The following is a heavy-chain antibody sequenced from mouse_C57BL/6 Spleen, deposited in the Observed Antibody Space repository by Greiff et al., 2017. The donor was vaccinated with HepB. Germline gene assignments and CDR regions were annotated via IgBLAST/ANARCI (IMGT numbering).Heavy chain of an antibody. D-gene: IGHD1-1*01. V-gene: IGHV1-53*01. CDR1: GYTFTSYW. CDR2: INPSNGGT. Sequence: QVQLKQSGTELVKPGASVKLSCKASGYTFTSYWMHWVKQRPGQGLEWIGNINPSNGGTNYNEKFKSKATLTVDKSSSTAYMQLSSLTSEDSAVYYCARFPYYYGSSAYAMDYWGQGTSVTVSS. CDR3: ARFPYYYGSSAYAMDY. J-gene: IGHJ4*01.